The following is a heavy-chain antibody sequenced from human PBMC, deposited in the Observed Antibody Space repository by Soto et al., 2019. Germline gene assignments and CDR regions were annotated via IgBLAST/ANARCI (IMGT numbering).Heavy chain of an antibody. CDR3: ARDKDRAQLGGNYYYMMDV. Sequence: QVQVVQSGAEVKKPGSSVKVSCKTSGGTFSTSAISWVRQAPGQGLEWMGGIMPIFRTADYAQKFQGRVTITADESTTTAYVELSSLRSEDTAVDYCARDKDRAQLGGNYYYMMDVWGQGTTVTVTS. CDR1: GGTFSTSA. J-gene: IGHJ6*02. D-gene: IGHD3-3*02. CDR2: IMPIFRTA. V-gene: IGHV1-69*12.